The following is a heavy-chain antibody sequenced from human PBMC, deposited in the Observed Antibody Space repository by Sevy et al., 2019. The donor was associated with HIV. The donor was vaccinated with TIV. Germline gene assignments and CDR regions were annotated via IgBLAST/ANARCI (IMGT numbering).Heavy chain of an antibody. CDR1: GFTFSNAW. CDR3: ATLSGNYWGDWLDP. V-gene: IGHV3-15*07. D-gene: IGHD5-12*01. CDR2: IRSATDGGTT. J-gene: IGHJ5*02. Sequence: GGSLRLSCAASGFTFSNAWMNWVRQAPGKGLEWVGHIRSATDGGTTDYAAPVKGRFTISRHDSKNTVYLEMNSLKIEDTGVYFCATLSGNYWGDWLDPWGQGTLVTVSS.